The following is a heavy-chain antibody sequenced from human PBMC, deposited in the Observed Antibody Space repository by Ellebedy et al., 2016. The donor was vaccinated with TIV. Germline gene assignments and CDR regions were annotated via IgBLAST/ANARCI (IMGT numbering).Heavy chain of an antibody. J-gene: IGHJ4*02. CDR2: ISLTGTI. CDR3: ARSVGPLDY. CDR1: GFTYKKYS. D-gene: IGHD2-15*01. Sequence: GEPLKISCAASGFTYKKYSMNWVRQAPGKGLEWVSYISLTGTIYYADSVKDRFTISRDTDKNSLYLQMNSLRDEDTAVYYCARSVGPLDYWGQGTLVTVSS. V-gene: IGHV3-48*02.